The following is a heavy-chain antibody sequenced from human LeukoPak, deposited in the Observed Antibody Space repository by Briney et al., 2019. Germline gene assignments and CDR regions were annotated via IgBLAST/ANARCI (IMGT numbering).Heavy chain of an antibody. V-gene: IGHV3-23*01. J-gene: IGHJ4*02. Sequence: GGSLRLSCAASGFTFSSYAMSWVRQAPGKGLEWVSAISGSGDSTYYGDSVKGRFTISRDNSKNTLYLQMKSLRAEDTAVYYCAKLNRPGVYYYDSSGYCDYWGQGTLVTVSS. CDR2: ISGSGDST. CDR3: AKLNRPGVYYYDSSGYCDY. CDR1: GFTFSSYA. D-gene: IGHD3-22*01.